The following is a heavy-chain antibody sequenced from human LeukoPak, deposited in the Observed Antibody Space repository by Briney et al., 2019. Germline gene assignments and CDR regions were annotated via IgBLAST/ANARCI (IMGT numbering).Heavy chain of an antibody. J-gene: IGHJ6*03. Sequence: SGGSLRLSCAASGFTFSSYEMNWVRQAPGKGLEWVSYISSSGSTIYYADSVKGRFTISRDNAKNSLNLQMNSLRAEDTAVYYCARDTYSSSSFHGYYMDVWGKGTTVTVSS. CDR2: ISSSGSTI. V-gene: IGHV3-48*03. D-gene: IGHD6-6*01. CDR3: ARDTYSSSSFHGYYMDV. CDR1: GFTFSSYE.